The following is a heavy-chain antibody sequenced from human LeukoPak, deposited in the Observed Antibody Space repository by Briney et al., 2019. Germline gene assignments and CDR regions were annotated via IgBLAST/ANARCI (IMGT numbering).Heavy chain of an antibody. D-gene: IGHD3-10*01. CDR2: IHPSGGST. Sequence: GASVKVSCKASGYTFTNYYMHWARQAPGQGLEWMGLIHPSGGSTSYAQRFQGRLTMTKDTSTSTMELSSLRSEDTAVYYCAREPGGSGSLDYWGQGTLVTVSS. CDR1: GYTFTNYY. CDR3: AREPGGSGSLDY. V-gene: IGHV1-46*01. J-gene: IGHJ4*02.